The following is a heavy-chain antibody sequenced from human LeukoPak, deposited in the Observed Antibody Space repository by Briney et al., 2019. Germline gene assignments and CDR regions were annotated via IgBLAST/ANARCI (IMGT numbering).Heavy chain of an antibody. Sequence: GASVKVSCKASGYTFTGYYMHWVRQAPGQGLEWMGWINPNSGGTNYAQKFQVRVTMTRYTSISTAYMELSRLRSDDTAVYYCARDQEGGYDLGNFDYWGQGTLVTVSS. J-gene: IGHJ4*02. CDR2: INPNSGGT. D-gene: IGHD5-12*01. V-gene: IGHV1-2*02. CDR1: GYTFTGYY. CDR3: ARDQEGGYDLGNFDY.